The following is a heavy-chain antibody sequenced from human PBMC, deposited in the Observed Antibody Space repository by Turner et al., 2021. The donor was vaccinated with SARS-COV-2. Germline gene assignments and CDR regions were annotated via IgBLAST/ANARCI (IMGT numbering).Heavy chain of an antibody. CDR2: VDHSGIT. J-gene: IGHJ6*02. CDR3: ARAVAVASYHYYGLDV. V-gene: IGHV4-34*01. Sequence: QVQLQQWGAGLLKPSETLSLTCGLFDGSLIGHFWGWIRQPPGKGLEWIGEVDHSGITNYNPSLETRVTLSVDTSKNQFSLRLRSVTAADTAVYYCARAVAVASYHYYGLDVWGQGTPVTVSS. CDR1: DGSLIGHF. D-gene: IGHD6-19*01.